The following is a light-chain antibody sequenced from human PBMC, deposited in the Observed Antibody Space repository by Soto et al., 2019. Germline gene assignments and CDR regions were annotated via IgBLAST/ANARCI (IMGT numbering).Light chain of an antibody. CDR2: GAS. J-gene: IGKJ5*01. Sequence: EIVLTQSPGTLSLSPGELATLSCRASQSVSSNFLAWYQEKPGQAPRLLIYGASSRATGIPDRFSGSGSGTDFTLTISSLEPEDFAVYYCQQRSNWPPITFGQGTRLEIK. V-gene: IGKV3D-20*02. CDR1: QSVSSNF. CDR3: QQRSNWPPIT.